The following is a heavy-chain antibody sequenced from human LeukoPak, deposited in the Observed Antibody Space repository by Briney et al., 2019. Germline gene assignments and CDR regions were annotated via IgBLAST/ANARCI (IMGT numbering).Heavy chain of an antibody. D-gene: IGHD3-16*02. CDR1: GFTFSSYA. V-gene: IGHV3-23*01. J-gene: IGHJ4*02. CDR3: AKDDDYVWGSYRSYFDY. Sequence: GGSLRLSCAASGFTFSSYAMSWVRQAPGKGLEWVSAISGSGGGTYYADSVKGRFTISRDNSKNTLYLQMNSLRAEDTAVYYCAKDDDYVWGSYRSYFDYWGQGTLVTVSS. CDR2: ISGSGGGT.